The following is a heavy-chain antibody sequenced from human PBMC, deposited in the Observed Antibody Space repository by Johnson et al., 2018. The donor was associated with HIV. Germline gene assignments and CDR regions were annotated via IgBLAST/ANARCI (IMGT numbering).Heavy chain of an antibody. D-gene: IGHD3-16*01. CDR3: AKDRLFGFRNDAFDI. V-gene: IGHV3-30*02. Sequence: QVQLVESGGGLVQPGGSLRLSCAASGFTFSDYYMNWIRQAPGKGLEWVAFIRYDGSNKYYADSVKGRFTISRDNSKNTLYLQMNSLRAEDTAVYYCAKDRLFGFRNDAFDIWGQGTMVTVSS. CDR1: GFTFSDYY. J-gene: IGHJ3*02. CDR2: IRYDGSNK.